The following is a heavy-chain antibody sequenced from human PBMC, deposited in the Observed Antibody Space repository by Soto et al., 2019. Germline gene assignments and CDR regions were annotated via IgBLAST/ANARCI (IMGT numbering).Heavy chain of an antibody. V-gene: IGHV1-69*01. Sequence: QVQLVQSGAEVKKPGSSVKVSCKASGGIFSTYAISWLRQAPGQGLEWMGGIIPLFGTPNYAQRFQGRVTITADESTSTAYMELSRLRSEDTAAYYCARDRDDYGSGTYYNRIDFWGQGTLVTVSS. J-gene: IGHJ4*02. D-gene: IGHD3-10*01. CDR3: ARDRDDYGSGTYYNRIDF. CDR1: GGIFSTYA. CDR2: IIPLFGTP.